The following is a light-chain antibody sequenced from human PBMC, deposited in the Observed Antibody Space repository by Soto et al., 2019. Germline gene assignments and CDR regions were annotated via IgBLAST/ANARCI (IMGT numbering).Light chain of an antibody. J-gene: IGLJ2*01. V-gene: IGLV2-8*01. CDR1: SSDVGGYNY. CDR2: EVS. Sequence: QSALTQPPSASGSPGQSVTISCTGTSSDVGGYNYVSWYQQHPGKAPKLMISEVSKRPSGVPDRFSGSKSGNTASLTVSGLQAEDEADDYCSSFAGNNNLVVGGGTKLTVL. CDR3: SSFAGNNNLV.